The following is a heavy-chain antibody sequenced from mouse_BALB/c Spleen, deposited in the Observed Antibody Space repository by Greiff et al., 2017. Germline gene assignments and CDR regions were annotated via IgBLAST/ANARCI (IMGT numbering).Heavy chain of an antibody. CDR1: GFTFSSYA. CDR2: ISSGGST. CDR3: AREYRYDRGSNYCDY. J-gene: IGHJ2*01. D-gene: IGHD2-14*01. V-gene: IGHV5-6-5*01. Sequence: EVKLVESGGGLVKPGGSLKLSCAASGFTFSSYAMSWVRQTPEKRLEWVASISSGGSTYYPDSVKGRFTISRDNARNILYLQMSSLRSEDTAMYYCAREYRYDRGSNYCDYWGQGTTLTVSS.